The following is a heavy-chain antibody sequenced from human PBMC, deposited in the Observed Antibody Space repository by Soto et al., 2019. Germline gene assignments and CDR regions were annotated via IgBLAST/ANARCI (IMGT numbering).Heavy chain of an antibody. CDR2: IYYSGST. Sequence: PSETLSLTCTVSGGSISSGGYYWSWIRQHPGKGLEWIGYIYYSGSTYYNPSLKSRVSISADTSRNLFSLKLSSVTAADTAVYYCARDNLGYCSGGSCGLGMDVWGQGTTVTVSS. D-gene: IGHD2-15*01. J-gene: IGHJ6*02. V-gene: IGHV4-31*03. CDR1: GGSISSGGYY. CDR3: ARDNLGYCSGGSCGLGMDV.